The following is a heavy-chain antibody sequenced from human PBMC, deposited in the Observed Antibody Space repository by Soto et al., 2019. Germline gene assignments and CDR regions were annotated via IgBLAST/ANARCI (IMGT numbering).Heavy chain of an antibody. J-gene: IGHJ4*01. CDR2: SRNKANSYTT. CDR3: TRLLRTYSGYDFDF. Sequence: GGSLRLSCAASGFTFNDHYMDWVRQAPGKGLEWVGRSRNKANSYTTEYAASVKGRFAISRDDSKNSLYLQMNSLKTEDSALYYCTRLLRTYSGYDFDFSGHGTLVTVSS. V-gene: IGHV3-72*01. CDR1: GFTFNDHY. D-gene: IGHD5-12*01.